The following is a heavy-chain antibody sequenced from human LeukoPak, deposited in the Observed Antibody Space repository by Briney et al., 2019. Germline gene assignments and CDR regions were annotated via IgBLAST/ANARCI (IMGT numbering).Heavy chain of an antibody. Sequence: PSETLSLTCTVSGGSISSSSYYWGWIRQPPGKGLEWIGTIHYSGSTYYNTSLKSRVTISVDTSKNQFSLKLRSVTAADTAVYYCARDSGRLGYSGSYWRDGDDAFDIWGQGTMVTVSS. CDR3: ARDSGRLGYSGSYWRDGDDAFDI. V-gene: IGHV4-39*07. CDR2: IHYSGST. CDR1: GGSISSSSYY. D-gene: IGHD1-26*01. J-gene: IGHJ3*02.